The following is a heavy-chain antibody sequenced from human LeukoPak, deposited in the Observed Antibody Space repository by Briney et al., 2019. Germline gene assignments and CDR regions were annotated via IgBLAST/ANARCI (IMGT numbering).Heavy chain of an antibody. CDR3: ARVETSDSSGYYYGY. V-gene: IGHV3-7*01. CDR1: GFTFSSYW. D-gene: IGHD3-22*01. J-gene: IGHJ4*02. CDR2: IKQDGSEK. Sequence: GGSLRLSCAASGFTFSSYWMSWVRQAPGKGLEWVANIKQDGSEKYYVDSVKGRFTISRDNAKNSLYLQMNSLRAEDTAVYYCARVETSDSSGYYYGYWGQGTLVTVSS.